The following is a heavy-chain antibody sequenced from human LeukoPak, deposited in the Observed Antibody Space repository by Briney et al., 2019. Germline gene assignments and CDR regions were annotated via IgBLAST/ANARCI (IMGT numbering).Heavy chain of an antibody. CDR2: INHSGST. J-gene: IGHJ6*02. D-gene: IGHD4/OR15-4a*01. CDR1: GGSFSGYY. Sequence: SETLSLTRAVYGGSFSGYYWSWIRQPPGKGQEWIGEINHSGSTNYNPSLTSRVTISVDPSKNQFSLKLSSVTAADTAVYYCARGVLDTHNYYYYGMDVWGQGTTVTVSS. CDR3: ARGVLDTHNYYYYGMDV. V-gene: IGHV4-34*01.